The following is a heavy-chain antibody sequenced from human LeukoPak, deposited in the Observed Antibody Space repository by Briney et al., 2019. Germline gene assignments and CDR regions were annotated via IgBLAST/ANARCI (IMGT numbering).Heavy chain of an antibody. J-gene: IGHJ5*02. Sequence: KTSETLSLTCTVSGGSISSYYWSWIRQPPGKGLEWIGEINHSGSTNYNPSLKSRVTISVDTSKNQFSLKLSSVTAADTAVYYCARVAVTMVRGVIKGNRLFDPWGQGTLVTVSS. V-gene: IGHV4-34*01. CDR2: INHSGST. CDR1: GGSISSYY. CDR3: ARVAVTMVRGVIKGNRLFDP. D-gene: IGHD3-10*01.